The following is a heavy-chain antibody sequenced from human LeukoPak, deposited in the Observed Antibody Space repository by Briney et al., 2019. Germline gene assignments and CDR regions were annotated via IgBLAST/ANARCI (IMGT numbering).Heavy chain of an antibody. V-gene: IGHV4-59*01. CDR1: GGSIRDKY. CDR2: IHYSGTT. Sequence: PETLSLTCTVSGGSIRDKYWSWIRQRPGKGLERMGYIHYSGTTSYTPSLKSRVVISVDKSKNQFSLKLNSVTAADTAMYYCATVPGYSYGYGYFDYWGQGTLVTVSS. CDR3: ATVPGYSYGYGYFDY. D-gene: IGHD5-18*01. J-gene: IGHJ4*02.